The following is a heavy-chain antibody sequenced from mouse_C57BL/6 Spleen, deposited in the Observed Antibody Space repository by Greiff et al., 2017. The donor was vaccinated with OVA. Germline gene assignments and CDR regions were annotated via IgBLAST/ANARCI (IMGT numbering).Heavy chain of an antibody. CDR1: GYAFSSYW. J-gene: IGHJ3*01. CDR2: IYPGDGDT. D-gene: IGHD1-1*01. Sequence: QVQLQQSGAELVKPGASVKISCKASGYAFSSYWMNWVKQRPGTGLEWIGQIYPGDGDTNYNGKFKGKATLTADKSSSTAYMQLSSLTSEDSAVYFCARCLITTVVAPFDYWGQGTLVTVSA. CDR3: ARCLITTVVAPFDY. V-gene: IGHV1-80*01.